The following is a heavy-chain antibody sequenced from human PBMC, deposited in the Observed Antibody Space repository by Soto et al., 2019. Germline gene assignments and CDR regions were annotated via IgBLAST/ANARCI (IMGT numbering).Heavy chain of an antibody. CDR1: GFSLSTSGVG. D-gene: IGHD6-13*01. V-gene: IGHV2-5*02. Sequence: SGPTLVNPTQTLTLTCTFSGFSLSTSGVGVGWIRQPPGKALEWLAPIYWDDDKRYSPSLKSRLTITKDTSKNQVVRTMTNMDPVDTAIFNGEEGRGIRWAGLAYWGKGTWAPVTS. CDR2: IYWDDDK. J-gene: IGHJ4*02. CDR3: EEGRGIRWAGLAY.